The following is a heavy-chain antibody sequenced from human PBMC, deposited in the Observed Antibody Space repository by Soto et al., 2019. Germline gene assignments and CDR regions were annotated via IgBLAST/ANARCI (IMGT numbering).Heavy chain of an antibody. D-gene: IGHD2-8*01. CDR2: ITGSGRDT. J-gene: IGHJ4*02. Sequence: LRLSCAASGFTFRNNVLSWVRQAPGKGLDWVSGITGSGRDTYYADSVKGRFTISRDNSKKMVFLQMNSLRAEDTALYYCAKNGLDNSPSAIDSWGPGTLVTVSS. CDR3: AKNGLDNSPSAIDS. V-gene: IGHV3-23*01. CDR1: GFTFRNNV.